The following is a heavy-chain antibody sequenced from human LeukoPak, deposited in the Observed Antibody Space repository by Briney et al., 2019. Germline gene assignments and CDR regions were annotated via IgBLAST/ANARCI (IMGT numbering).Heavy chain of an antibody. Sequence: GASVKVSCKASGGTFSSYAISWVRQAPGQGLEWMGGIVPMFGTPDYAQKFRGRVTISADESTSTAYMEVRSLRYDDTGVYYCPRDHERTGGVSLYYMDVWGKGTTVTVSS. CDR2: IVPMFGTP. D-gene: IGHD2-8*02. V-gene: IGHV1-69*13. J-gene: IGHJ6*03. CDR3: PRDHERTGGVSLYYMDV. CDR1: GGTFSSYA.